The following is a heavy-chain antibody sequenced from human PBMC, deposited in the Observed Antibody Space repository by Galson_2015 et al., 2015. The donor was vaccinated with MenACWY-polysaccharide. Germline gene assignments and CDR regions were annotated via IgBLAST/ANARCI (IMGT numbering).Heavy chain of an antibody. CDR2: INSDGSST. Sequence: SLRLSCAASGFTFSSYWMHWVRQVPGQGLVWVSRINSDGSSTSYADSVKGRFTISRDNAKNTLYLQMNSLRAEDTAVCYCARQPTYYGSGWGQGTLVTVSP. CDR3: ARQPTYYGSG. V-gene: IGHV3-74*01. CDR1: GFTFSSYW. D-gene: IGHD3-10*01. J-gene: IGHJ4*02.